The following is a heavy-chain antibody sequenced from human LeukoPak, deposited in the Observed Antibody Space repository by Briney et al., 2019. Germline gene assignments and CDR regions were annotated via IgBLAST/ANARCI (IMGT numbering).Heavy chain of an antibody. CDR1: GFTVSSNY. D-gene: IGHD4-23*01. Sequence: GGSLRLSCAVSGFTVSSNYMSWVRQAPGKGLEWVSGIYGGDTTYYADSVKGRFTISRDNSKNTLYLQMNSLRADDTAVYYYASESPLYYGGNSEFWGQGTLVTVSS. J-gene: IGHJ4*02. CDR2: IYGGDTT. CDR3: ASESPLYYGGNSEF. V-gene: IGHV3-53*01.